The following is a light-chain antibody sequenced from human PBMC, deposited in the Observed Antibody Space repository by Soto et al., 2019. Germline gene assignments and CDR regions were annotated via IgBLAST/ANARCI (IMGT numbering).Light chain of an antibody. CDR2: DVT. CDR3: CSYAASYTLV. Sequence: QSVLAQPRSVSGSPGQSVTISCSGTSSDFGGYNSVSWYQQFPGKAPKLMIYDVTKRPPGVPDRFSGSKSGNTASLTISGLQAEDEADYYCCSYAASYTLVFGGGTKVTVL. J-gene: IGLJ2*01. CDR1: SSDFGGYNS. V-gene: IGLV2-11*01.